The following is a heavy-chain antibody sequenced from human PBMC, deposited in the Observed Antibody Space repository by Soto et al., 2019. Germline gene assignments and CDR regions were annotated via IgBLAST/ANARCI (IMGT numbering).Heavy chain of an antibody. J-gene: IGHJ5*02. CDR2: ISSDART. Sequence: EVQVVESGGGFIQPGGSLRLSCAASGFTVSSNSMTWVRQAPGKGLEWVSVISSDARTYYADSVKGRFTMSRDTSKNTLYLQMHSLRVEDTAVYYCARGYNWLDPWGQGTLVPVSS. CDR1: GFTVSSNS. V-gene: IGHV3-53*01. CDR3: ARGYNWLDP.